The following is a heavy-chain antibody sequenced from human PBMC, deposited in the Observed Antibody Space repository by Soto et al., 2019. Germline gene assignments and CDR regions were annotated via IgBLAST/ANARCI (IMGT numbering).Heavy chain of an antibody. V-gene: IGHV3-23*01. CDR2: ISVSGDNT. Sequence: GGSLRLSCAASGFTFSDFGMSWVRQAPGKGLEWVSGISVSGDNTYYTDSVKGRFTISRDNSKNTLYVQMNSLRVEDTAVYYCARDFGGWYFDYWGQGTLVTVS. CDR1: GFTFSDFG. D-gene: IGHD6-19*01. CDR3: ARDFGGWYFDY. J-gene: IGHJ4*02.